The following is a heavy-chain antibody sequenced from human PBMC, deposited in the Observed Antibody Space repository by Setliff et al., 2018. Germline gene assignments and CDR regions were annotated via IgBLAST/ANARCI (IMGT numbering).Heavy chain of an antibody. J-gene: IGHJ3*02. CDR1: GGSISSSSYY. Sequence: KPSETLSLTCTVSGGSISSSSYYWGWIRQPPGKGLEWIGSIYYSGSTYYNPSLKSRGTISVDTSKNQFSLKLSSVTAADTAVYYCARRRLYSSSWFEGAFDIWGQGTMVTVSS. D-gene: IGHD6-13*01. CDR3: ARRRLYSSSWFEGAFDI. V-gene: IGHV4-39*01. CDR2: IYYSGST.